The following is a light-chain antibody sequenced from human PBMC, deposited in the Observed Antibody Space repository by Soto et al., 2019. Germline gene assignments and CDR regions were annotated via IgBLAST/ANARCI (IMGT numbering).Light chain of an antibody. CDR1: QTISSW. CDR2: KAS. J-gene: IGKJ1*01. Sequence: DIQMTQSPSTLSGSVGDRVTITCRASQTISSWLSWYQQKPWKAPKLLIYKASTLKSGVPSRFSGSGSGTDFTLTISRLEPEDFAVYYCQQYGSSPRTFGQGTKVDIK. CDR3: QQYGSSPRT. V-gene: IGKV1-5*03.